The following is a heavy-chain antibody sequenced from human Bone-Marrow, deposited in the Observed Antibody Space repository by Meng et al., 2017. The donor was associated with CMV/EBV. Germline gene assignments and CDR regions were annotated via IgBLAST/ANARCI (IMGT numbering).Heavy chain of an antibody. CDR2: INGRSNYK. V-gene: IGHV3-21*06. CDR1: GFIFTTYT. Sequence: GGSLRLSCVGSGFIFTTYTMNWVRQAPGKGLEWVSSINGRSNYKYYADSVKGRFTISRDNAQNSLYLQMNSLRVEDTAVYYCAKDLLAAPPDIDYWGQGTLVTVSS. D-gene: IGHD6-6*01. CDR3: AKDLLAAPPDIDY. J-gene: IGHJ4*02.